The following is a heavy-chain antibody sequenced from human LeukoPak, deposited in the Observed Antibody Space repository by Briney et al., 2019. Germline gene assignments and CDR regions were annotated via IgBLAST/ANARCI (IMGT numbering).Heavy chain of an antibody. V-gene: IGHV4-34*01. Sequence: NPSETLSLTCAVYGGSFSGYYWSWIRQPPGKGLEWIGEINHSGSTNYNPSLKSRVTISVDTSKNQFSLKLSSVTAADAAVNYCARGLDVVAVAGLYYFDYWGQGTLVTVSS. D-gene: IGHD6-19*01. CDR2: INHSGST. J-gene: IGHJ4*02. CDR1: GGSFSGYY. CDR3: ARGLDVVAVAGLYYFDY.